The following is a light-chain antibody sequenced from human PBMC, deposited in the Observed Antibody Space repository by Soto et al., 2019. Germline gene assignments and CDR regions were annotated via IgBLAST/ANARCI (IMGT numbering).Light chain of an antibody. CDR3: QQYSSFFYS. J-gene: IGKJ2*01. CDR2: DVS. CDR1: QSSSRW. Sequence: DIRMTQSPSTLSASVGDRVTLTCRASQSSSRWLAWYRQKPGKAPELLIFDVSRRETGVPLRFSGSGSGTEFTLTISSLQSADFATYYCQQYSSFFYSFGQGTRL. V-gene: IGKV1-5*01.